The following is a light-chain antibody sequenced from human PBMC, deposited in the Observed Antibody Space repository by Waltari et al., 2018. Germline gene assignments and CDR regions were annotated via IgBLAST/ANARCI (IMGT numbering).Light chain of an antibody. CDR1: SGHSSNV. V-gene: IGLV4-69*01. CDR3: QTGGHGTWV. CDR2: VNSDGSH. J-gene: IGLJ3*02. Sequence: QLVLTQSPSASASLGASVKLPYTLSSGHSSNVLAWHQQQPEKGPRYLMKVNSDGSHSKGDEIPDRFSGSSSGAERYLTISSLQSEDEADYYCQTGGHGTWVFGGGTKLTVL.